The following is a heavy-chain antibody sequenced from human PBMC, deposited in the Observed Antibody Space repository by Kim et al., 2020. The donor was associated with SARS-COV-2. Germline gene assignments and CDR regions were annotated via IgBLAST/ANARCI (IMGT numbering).Heavy chain of an antibody. Sequence: RVTISVDTSKNQFSLKLSSVTAADTAVYYCARWGLVVAAPGAYYYYGMDVWGQGTTVTVSS. D-gene: IGHD2-15*01. J-gene: IGHJ6*02. V-gene: IGHV4-34*01. CDR3: ARWGLVVAAPGAYYYYGMDV.